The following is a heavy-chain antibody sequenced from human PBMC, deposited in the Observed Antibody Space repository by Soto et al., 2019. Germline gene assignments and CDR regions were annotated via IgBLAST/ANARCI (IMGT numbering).Heavy chain of an antibody. J-gene: IGHJ2*01. CDR1: GYTFTSYY. V-gene: IGHV1-46*03. D-gene: IGHD4-17*01. Sequence: QVQLVQSGAEVKKPGASVKVSCKASGYTFTSYYMHWVRQAPGQGLEWMGIINPSGGSTSYAQKFRGGVTMTRDTSTSTVYMELSSLRAEDTAVYYCARDQGSTVSWEGWSWYFDLSGRGTLVTVSS. CDR2: INPSGGST. CDR3: ARDQGSTVSWEGWSWYFDL.